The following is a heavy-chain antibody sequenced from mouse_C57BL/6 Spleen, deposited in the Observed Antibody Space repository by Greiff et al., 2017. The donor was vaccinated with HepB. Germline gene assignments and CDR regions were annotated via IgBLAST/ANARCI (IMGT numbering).Heavy chain of an antibody. J-gene: IGHJ4*01. CDR2: IDPEDGDT. Sequence: VQLKQSGAELVRPGASVKLSCTASGFNIKDYYMHWVKQRPEQGLEWIGRIDPEDGDTEYAPKFQGKATMTADTSSNTAYLQLSSLTSEDTAVYYCTRPITTEDYDAMDYWGQGTSVTVSS. V-gene: IGHV14-1*01. D-gene: IGHD1-1*01. CDR1: GFNIKDYY. CDR3: TRPITTEDYDAMDY.